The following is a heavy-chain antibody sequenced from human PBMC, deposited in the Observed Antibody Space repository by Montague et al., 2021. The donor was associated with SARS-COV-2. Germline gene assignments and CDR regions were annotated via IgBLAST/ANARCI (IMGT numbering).Heavy chain of an antibody. Sequence: SETLSLTCTVFGGSFSRYYWTWIRKPPAKGLEWVWEISHIGSTKYNQSLQSRVSISLDTSRYQFSLKVSSLTAADTAIDYYARLGDGIVPSPILGLGPYYSFYYMDVWGRGTIVTVSS. CDR3: ARLGDGIVPSPILGLGPYYSFYYMDV. D-gene: IGHD7-27*01. J-gene: IGHJ6*03. CDR1: GGSFSRYY. CDR2: ISHIGST. V-gene: IGHV4-34*01.